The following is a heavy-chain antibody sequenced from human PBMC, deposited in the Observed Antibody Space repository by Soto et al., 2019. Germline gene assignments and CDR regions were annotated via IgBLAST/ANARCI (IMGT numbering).Heavy chain of an antibody. CDR3: AKVTIFGVVDY. J-gene: IGHJ4*02. V-gene: IGHV3-23*01. Sequence: EVQLLESGGGPVQPGGSLRLSCTASGFTFSRDAMSWVRQAPGKGLEWVATINNSGASTNYADSVKGRFTISRDNSKNTLYVQMSSLRANDTAVYYCAKVTIFGVVDYWGQGTLVTVSS. CDR2: INNSGAST. CDR1: GFTFSRDA. D-gene: IGHD3-3*01.